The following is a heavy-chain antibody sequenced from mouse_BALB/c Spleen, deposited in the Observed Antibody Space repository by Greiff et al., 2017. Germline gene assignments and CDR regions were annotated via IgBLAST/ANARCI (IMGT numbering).Heavy chain of an antibody. Sequence: EVKLVESGPGLVKPSQSLSLTCTVTGYSITSDYAWNWIRQFPGNKLEWMGYISYSGSTSYNPSLKSRISITRDTSKNQFFLQLNSVTTEDTATYYCARDGEVRRFFAYWGQGTLVTVSA. D-gene: IGHD2-14*01. CDR1: GYSITSDYA. J-gene: IGHJ3*01. CDR3: ARDGEVRRFFAY. V-gene: IGHV3-2*02. CDR2: ISYSGST.